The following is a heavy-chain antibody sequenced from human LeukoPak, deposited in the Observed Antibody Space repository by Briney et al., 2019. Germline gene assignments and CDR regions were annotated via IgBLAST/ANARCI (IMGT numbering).Heavy chain of an antibody. Sequence: AGGSLRLSCAAAGFNFSTHAMSWVRQAPGKGLEWVSTIRGGDGNSYYSDTMKGRLTVSKDMAKNTLHLQLNSLRADDTAVYYCAKGSQWELLMGVFDFWGQGILVTVSS. J-gene: IGHJ4*02. V-gene: IGHV3-23*01. CDR1: GFNFSTHA. CDR2: IRGGDGNS. CDR3: AKGSQWELLMGVFDF. D-gene: IGHD3-10*01.